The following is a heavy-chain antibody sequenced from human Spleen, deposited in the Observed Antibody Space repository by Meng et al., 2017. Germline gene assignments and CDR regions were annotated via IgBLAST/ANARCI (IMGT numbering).Heavy chain of an antibody. J-gene: IGHJ6*02. Sequence: GESLKISCAASGFTFSSYWMHWVRQAPGKGLVWVSRINSDGSSTSYADSVKGRFTISRDNAKNTLYLHMNSLRVDDTALYYCVRTDTAIGHYGMDVWGQGTTVTVSS. CDR2: INSDGSST. V-gene: IGHV3-74*01. D-gene: IGHD2-21*02. CDR3: VRTDTAIGHYGMDV. CDR1: GFTFSSYW.